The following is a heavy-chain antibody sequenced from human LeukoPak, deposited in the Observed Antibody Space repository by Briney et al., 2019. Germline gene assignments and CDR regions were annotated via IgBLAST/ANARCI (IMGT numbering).Heavy chain of an antibody. Sequence: GGSLRLSCAASGFTFSSHWMHWVRQDAGKGLVLVSRINSDGSSTGSADSVKGRFTISRDNAKNTLYLQMNRLRGEDTAVYYCARAYGSGTYGAFDIWGQGTKVTVSS. CDR2: INSDGSST. V-gene: IGHV3-74*01. CDR3: ARAYGSGTYGAFDI. J-gene: IGHJ3*02. CDR1: GFTFSSHW. D-gene: IGHD3-10*01.